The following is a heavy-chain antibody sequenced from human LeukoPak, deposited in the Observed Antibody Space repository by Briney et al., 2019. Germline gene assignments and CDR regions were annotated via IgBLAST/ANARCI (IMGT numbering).Heavy chain of an antibody. CDR2: INPNSGGT. Sequence: ASVKVSCKASGYTFTGYYMHWVHQPPGKGLEWMGRINPNSGGTNYAQKFQGRVTMTRDTSISTAYMELSRLRSDDTAVYYCARDRSGASDYWGQGTLVTVSS. J-gene: IGHJ4*02. CDR3: ARDRSGASDY. V-gene: IGHV1-2*06. D-gene: IGHD1-26*01. CDR1: GYTFTGYY.